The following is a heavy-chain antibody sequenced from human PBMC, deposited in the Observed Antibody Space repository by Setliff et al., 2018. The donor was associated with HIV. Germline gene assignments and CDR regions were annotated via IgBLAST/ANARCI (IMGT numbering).Heavy chain of an antibody. CDR1: GFSLSDYY. CDR3: VRAAAGLDV. V-gene: IGHV3-72*01. J-gene: IGHJ4*02. CDR2: TRNRANNYIT. Sequence: PGGSLRLSCAVSGFSLSDYYMDWVRQAPGKGLEWVGRTRNRANNYITDYATSVQGRFTISRDYSKDSLFLQMDNLETEDTAADYCVRAAAGLDVWSQGIRVTVSS.